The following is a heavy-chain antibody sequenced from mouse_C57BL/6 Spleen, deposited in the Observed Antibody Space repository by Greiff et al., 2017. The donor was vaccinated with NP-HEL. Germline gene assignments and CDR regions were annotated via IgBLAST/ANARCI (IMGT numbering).Heavy chain of an antibody. J-gene: IGHJ4*01. Sequence: EVQLVESGGGLVKPGGSLKLSCAASGFTFSSYAMPWVRQTPGKRLEWVATISDGGSYTYYPDNVQGRFTFTRDNAKNTLYLQMRHLKSVDTAMYYCARDPYGSSYYAMDYWGQGTSVTVSS. V-gene: IGHV5-4*01. CDR2: ISDGGSYT. D-gene: IGHD1-1*01. CDR1: GFTFSSYA. CDR3: ARDPYGSSYYAMDY.